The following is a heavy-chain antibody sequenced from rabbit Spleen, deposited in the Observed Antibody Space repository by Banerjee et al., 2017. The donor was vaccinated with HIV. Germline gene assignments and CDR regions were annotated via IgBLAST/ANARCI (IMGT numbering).Heavy chain of an antibody. J-gene: IGHJ3*01. D-gene: IGHD1-1*01. Sequence: QSLEESGGDLVKPGASLTLTCIASGVSFSGDSYMCWVRQAPGKGLEWIACIYAGYAVTRYASWAKGRFTISKTSSTTVTLQMTSLTAADTATYFCARDTSTSFSTYGMDLWGQGTLVTVS. CDR2: IYAGYAVT. CDR3: ARDTSTSFSTYGMDL. V-gene: IGHV1S40*01. CDR1: GVSFSGDSY.